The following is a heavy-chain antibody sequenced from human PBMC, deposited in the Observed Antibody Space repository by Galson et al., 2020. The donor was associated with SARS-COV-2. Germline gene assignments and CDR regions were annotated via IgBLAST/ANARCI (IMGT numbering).Heavy chain of an antibody. CDR1: GYTFTSYY. CDR3: ARDYDTIFGVVIIGGMDV. Sequence: ASVKVSCKASGYTFTSYYMHWVRQAPGQGLEWMGIINPSGGSTSYAQKFQGRVTMTRDTSTSTVYMELSSLRSEDTAVYYCARDYDTIFGVVIIGGMDVWGQGTTVTVSS. CDR2: INPSGGST. J-gene: IGHJ6*02. D-gene: IGHD3-3*01. V-gene: IGHV1-46*01.